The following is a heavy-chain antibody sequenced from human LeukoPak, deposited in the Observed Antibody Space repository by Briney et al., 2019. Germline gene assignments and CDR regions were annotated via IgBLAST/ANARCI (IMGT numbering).Heavy chain of an antibody. CDR1: GFTFSSYA. D-gene: IGHD3-22*01. Sequence: PGGSLRLSCAASGFTFSSYAMSWVRQAPGKGLEWVSSISSSSSYIYYADSVKGRFTISRDNAKNSLYLQMNSLRAEDTAVYYCASANYDSSGYYSDPKQWVFDYWGQGTLVTVSS. CDR2: ISSSSSYI. J-gene: IGHJ4*02. CDR3: ASANYDSSGYYSDPKQWVFDY. V-gene: IGHV3-21*01.